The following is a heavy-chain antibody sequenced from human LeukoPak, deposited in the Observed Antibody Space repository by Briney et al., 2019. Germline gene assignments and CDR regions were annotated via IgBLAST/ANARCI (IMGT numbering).Heavy chain of an antibody. V-gene: IGHV3-74*01. CDR2: INSDGSST. J-gene: IGHJ4*02. CDR3: AREKWELGGMDY. D-gene: IGHD1-26*01. Sequence: GGSLRLSCAASGFTFSSYWMHWVRQAPGKGLVWVSRINSDGSSTSYADSVKGRFTISRDNAKNTLYLQMNSPRAEDTAVYYCAREKWELGGMDYWGQGTLVTVSS. CDR1: GFTFSSYW.